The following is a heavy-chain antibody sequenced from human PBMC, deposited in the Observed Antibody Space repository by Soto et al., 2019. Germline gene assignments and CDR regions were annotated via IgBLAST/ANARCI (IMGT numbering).Heavy chain of an antibody. D-gene: IGHD1-1*01. J-gene: IGHJ4*02. CDR1: GFTFSSYG. Sequence: GGSLRLSCAASGFTFSSYGMHWVRQAPGKGLVWVSRIESDGSSTTYADSVKGRFTISRDNAKNKLYLQMNSLGAEDTAVYYCARNWNVGFDYWGQGTLVTVSS. V-gene: IGHV3-74*01. CDR3: ARNWNVGFDY. CDR2: IESDGSST.